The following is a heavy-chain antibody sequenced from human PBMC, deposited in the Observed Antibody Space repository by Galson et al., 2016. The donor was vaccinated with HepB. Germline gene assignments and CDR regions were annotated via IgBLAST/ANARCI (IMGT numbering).Heavy chain of an antibody. J-gene: IGHJ4*02. V-gene: IGHV4-39*07. CDR3: ARDLLGYGGKPHFDF. D-gene: IGHD4-23*01. Sequence: SETLSLTCTVSGGSTSDKNYYWGWIRQPPGGGLEWIGSIYYTGNTYYNSSLKRRAVISVDTSKNQFSLRLSSVTAADTAMHYCARDLLGYGGKPHFDFWGQGTLVTVSS. CDR2: IYYTGNT. CDR1: GGSTSDKNYY.